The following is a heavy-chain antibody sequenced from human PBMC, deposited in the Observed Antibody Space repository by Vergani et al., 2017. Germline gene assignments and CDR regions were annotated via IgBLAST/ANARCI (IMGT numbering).Heavy chain of an antibody. CDR3: ASWYGLGKLSLKDY. CDR2: INHSGST. CDR1: GGSFSGYY. V-gene: IGHV4-34*01. Sequence: QVQLQQWGAGLLKPSETLSLTCAVYGGSFSGYYWSWIRQPPGKGLEWIGEINHSGSTNYNPSLKSRVTISVDTSKNQFSLKLSSVTAADTAVYYCASWYGLGKLSLKDYWGQGTLVTVSS. J-gene: IGHJ4*02. D-gene: IGHD3-16*02.